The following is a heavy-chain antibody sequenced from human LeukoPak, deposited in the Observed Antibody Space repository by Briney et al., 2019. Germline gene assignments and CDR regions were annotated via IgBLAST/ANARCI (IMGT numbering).Heavy chain of an antibody. CDR2: INQDGSAK. CDR3: ARGPAMILGRGRRPYYFDY. CDR1: GFMFTSYW. V-gene: IGHV3-7*01. J-gene: IGHJ4*02. D-gene: IGHD3/OR15-3a*01. Sequence: GGSLRLSCAASGFMFTSYWMSWVRQAPGKGLEWVANINQDGSAKYYVDSVKGRFTISRDNAKNSLYLQMNSLRAEDTAVYYCARGPAMILGRGRRPYYFDYWGQGTLVTVSS.